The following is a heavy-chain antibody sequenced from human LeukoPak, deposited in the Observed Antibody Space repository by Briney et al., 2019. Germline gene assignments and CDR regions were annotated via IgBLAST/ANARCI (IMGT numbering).Heavy chain of an antibody. J-gene: IGHJ6*03. Sequence: ASVKVSCKASGYTFTGYYMHWVRQAPGQGLEWMGWINPNSGGTNYAQKFQGRVTMTRDTSISTAYMELSRLRSDDTAVYYCARDAGATSSGYYYYMDVWGKGTTVTISS. D-gene: IGHD1-26*01. CDR1: GYTFTGYY. CDR2: INPNSGGT. V-gene: IGHV1-2*02. CDR3: ARDAGATSSGYYYYMDV.